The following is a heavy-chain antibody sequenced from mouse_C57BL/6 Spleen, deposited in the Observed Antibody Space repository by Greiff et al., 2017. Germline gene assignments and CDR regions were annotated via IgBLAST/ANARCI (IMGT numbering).Heavy chain of an antibody. CDR3: AKSLSYRSTDYFDY. Sequence: QVQLQQPGTELVKPGASVTLSCKASGYTFTSYWVHWVKQRPGQGLEWIGNITPSNGGTNYNEKFKSQATLTVDISSSTAYMQLSSLTSGDSAVYYCAKSLSYRSTDYFDYWGQGTTLTVSS. CDR1: GYTFTSYW. CDR2: ITPSNGGT. V-gene: IGHV1-53*01. J-gene: IGHJ2*01. D-gene: IGHD1-1*01.